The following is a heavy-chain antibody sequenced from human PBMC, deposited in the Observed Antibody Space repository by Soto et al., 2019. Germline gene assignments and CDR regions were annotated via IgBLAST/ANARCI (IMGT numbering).Heavy chain of an antibody. D-gene: IGHD2-21*01. J-gene: IGHJ5*02. CDR1: GGSVSSGSYY. V-gene: IGHV4-61*01. CDR2: INYSGST. Sequence: QVQLQESGPGLVKPSETLSLTCTVSGGSVSSGSYYWSWIRQPPGKGLEWIGYINYSGSTNYNPSRKSRVNMSVDTSTNQISLKLSSVTAADTAGYYCVREDSVVVFDPWGQGTLVTVSS. CDR3: VREDSVVVFDP.